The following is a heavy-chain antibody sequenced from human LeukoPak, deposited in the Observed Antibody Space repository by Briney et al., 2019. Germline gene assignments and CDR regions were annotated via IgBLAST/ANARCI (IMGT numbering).Heavy chain of an antibody. CDR1: GFTFSGSA. CDR3: TARSNYDSSGYYYGQGAFDI. D-gene: IGHD3-22*01. J-gene: IGHJ3*02. CDR2: IRSKANSYAT. Sequence: GGSLKLSCAASGFTFSGSAMHWVRQASGKGLEWVGRIRSKANSYATAYAASVKGTFTISRDDSKNTAYLQMNSLKTEDTAVYYCTARSNYDSSGYYYGQGAFDIWGQGTMVTVSS. V-gene: IGHV3-73*01.